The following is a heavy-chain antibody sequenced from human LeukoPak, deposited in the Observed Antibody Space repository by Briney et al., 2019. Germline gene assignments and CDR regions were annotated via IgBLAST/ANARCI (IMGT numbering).Heavy chain of an antibody. V-gene: IGHV1-46*01. CDR3: ARDWDIVVVPAAMTLLDP. D-gene: IGHD2-2*01. CDR1: GYTFTSYY. CDR2: INPSGGST. Sequence: ASVNVSCKASGYTFTSYYMHWVRQAPGQGLEWMGIINPSGGSTSYAQKFQGRVTMTRDTSTSTVYMELSSLRSEDTAVYYCARDWDIVVVPAAMTLLDPWGQGTLVTVSS. J-gene: IGHJ5*02.